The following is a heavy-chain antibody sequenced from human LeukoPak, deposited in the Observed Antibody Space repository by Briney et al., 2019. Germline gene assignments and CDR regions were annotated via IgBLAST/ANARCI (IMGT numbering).Heavy chain of an antibody. D-gene: IGHD4-23*01. CDR3: ARDTVVTPYYYYGMDV. Sequence: ASVKVSCKASGYTFTSYGISWVRQAPGQGLEWMGWISAYNGNTNYAQKLHGRVTMTTDTSTSTAYMELRSLRSDDTAVYYCARDTVVTPYYYYGMDVWGQGTTVTVSS. CDR1: GYTFTSYG. CDR2: ISAYNGNT. V-gene: IGHV1-18*01. J-gene: IGHJ6*02.